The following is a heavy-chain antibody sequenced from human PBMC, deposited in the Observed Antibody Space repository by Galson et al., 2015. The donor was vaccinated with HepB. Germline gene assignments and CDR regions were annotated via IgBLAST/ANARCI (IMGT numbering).Heavy chain of an antibody. CDR2: ISSTRTYI. D-gene: IGHD2-2*01. CDR3: ARDLGCISSSCYVSDYYYYGMDV. V-gene: IGHV3-21*01. CDR1: GFTFSSYS. Sequence: SLRLSCAASGFTFSSYSMNWVRQAPGKGLEWVSSISSTRTYIYYADSVKGRFTISRDNAKNSLYLQMNSLRAEDTAVYYCARDLGCISSSCYVSDYYYYGMDVWGQGTTVTVSS. J-gene: IGHJ6*02.